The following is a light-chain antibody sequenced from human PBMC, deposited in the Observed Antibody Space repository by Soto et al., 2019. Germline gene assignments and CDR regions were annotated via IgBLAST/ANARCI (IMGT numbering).Light chain of an antibody. CDR1: SSDVGGYNY. Sequence: QSALTKPASVSGSPGQSITISCTGTSSDVGGYNYVSWYQQHPGKAPKLMIYDGSNRPSGVSNRFSGSKSGNTASLTISGLQAEDEADYYCSSYTSSSTLYVVFGGGTKLTV. CDR2: DGS. CDR3: SSYTSSSTLYVV. V-gene: IGLV2-14*01. J-gene: IGLJ2*01.